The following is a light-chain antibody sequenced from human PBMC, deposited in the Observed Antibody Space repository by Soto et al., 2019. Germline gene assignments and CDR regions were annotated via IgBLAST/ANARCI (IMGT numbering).Light chain of an antibody. CDR3: QEYNNWART. CDR1: QSVSSN. Sequence: EIVMTQYPATLSVSPGGRATLSCRASQSVSSNLAWYQQKPGQAPRLLIYGASTRATGIPARFSGSGSGTEFTLTISSLHSEYFAVYYCQEYNNWARTVGQGTKVDIK. CDR2: GAS. J-gene: IGKJ1*01. V-gene: IGKV3-15*01.